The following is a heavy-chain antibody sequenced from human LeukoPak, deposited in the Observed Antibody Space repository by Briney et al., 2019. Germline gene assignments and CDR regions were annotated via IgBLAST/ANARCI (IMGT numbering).Heavy chain of an antibody. CDR3: ARGPSDYLDV. V-gene: IGHV3-21*01. CDR2: ISSSTTYI. CDR1: GFTFTTYY. D-gene: IGHD2-2*01. J-gene: IGHJ6*03. Sequence: GGSLRLSYAASGFTFTTYYMNWVRQARGKGLEWVSSISSSTTYIYCADSVKGRFTFSRDNAENSLYLQMNSLRAEDTAVYYCARGPSDYLDVWGIGTTVTVSS.